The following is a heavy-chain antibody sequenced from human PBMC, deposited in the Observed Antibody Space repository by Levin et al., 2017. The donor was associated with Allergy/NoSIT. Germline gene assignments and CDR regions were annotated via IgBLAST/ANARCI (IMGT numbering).Heavy chain of an antibody. CDR1: GFTFSSYD. Sequence: GESLKISCAASGFTFSSYDMHWVRQATGKGLEWVSAIGTAGDTYYPGSVKGRFTISRENAKNSLYLQMNSLRAGDTAVYYCARAAAAGGEDAFDIWGQGTMVTVSS. D-gene: IGHD6-13*01. J-gene: IGHJ3*02. CDR2: IGTAGDT. V-gene: IGHV3-13*01. CDR3: ARAAAAGGEDAFDI.